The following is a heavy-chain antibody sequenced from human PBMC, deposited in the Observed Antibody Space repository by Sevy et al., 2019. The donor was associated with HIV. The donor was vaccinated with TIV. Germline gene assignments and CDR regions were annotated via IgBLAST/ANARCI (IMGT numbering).Heavy chain of an antibody. CDR1: GFTFSDYS. CDR2: ISYDGRNNK. Sequence: GGSLRLSCAASGFTFSDYSMHWVRQAPGKGLEWVAVISYDGRNNKYNADSVKGRFTMSRDKSKNTLYLQMKSLRVEDTAIYYCAKDRGEILHSAFDYWGQGTLVTVSS. V-gene: IGHV3-30*04. J-gene: IGHJ4*02. D-gene: IGHD3-16*01. CDR3: AKDRGEILHSAFDY.